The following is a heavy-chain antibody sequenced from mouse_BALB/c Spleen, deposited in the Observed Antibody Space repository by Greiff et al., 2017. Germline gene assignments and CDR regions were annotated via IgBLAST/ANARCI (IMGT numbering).Heavy chain of an antibody. V-gene: IGHV1-54*03. J-gene: IGHJ4*01. CDR2: INPGSGGT. Sequence: QVQLQQSGAELVRPGTSVKVSCKASGYAFTNYLIEWVKQRPGQGLEWIGVINPGSGGTNYNEKFKGKATLTADKSSSTAYMQLSSLTSDDAAVYFCARPAMITHAMDYWGQGTSVTVSS. CDR1: GYAFTNYL. CDR3: ARPAMITHAMDY. D-gene: IGHD2-4*01.